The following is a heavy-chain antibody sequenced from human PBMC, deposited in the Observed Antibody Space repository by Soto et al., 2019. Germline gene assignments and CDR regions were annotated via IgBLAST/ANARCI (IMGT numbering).Heavy chain of an antibody. D-gene: IGHD2-15*01. CDR1: GGTFSSYA. Sequence: QVQLVQSGAEVKKPGSSVKVSCKASGGTFSSYAISWVRQAPGQGLEWMGGIIPIFGTANYAQKFQGRVTITADKSTSTDYMELSSLRSEDTAVYYCASLLSATTRTLHFDYWGQGTLVTVSS. CDR2: IIPIFGTA. V-gene: IGHV1-69*06. CDR3: ASLLSATTRTLHFDY. J-gene: IGHJ4*02.